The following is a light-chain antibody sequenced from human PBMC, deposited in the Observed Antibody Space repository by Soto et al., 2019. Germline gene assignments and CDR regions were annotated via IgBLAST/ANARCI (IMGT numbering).Light chain of an antibody. J-gene: IGKJ3*01. V-gene: IGKV1-27*01. CDR1: QGIRNY. CDR2: AAS. Sequence: DIQMTQSPTSLSASVGDRVTITCRASQGIRNYVAWYQQIPAKAPKLLIYAASTLQSGVPSRFSGSGSGTDFTLTINGLQPEDVATYSCQKYSSVPVFGPGTKVEI. CDR3: QKYSSVPV.